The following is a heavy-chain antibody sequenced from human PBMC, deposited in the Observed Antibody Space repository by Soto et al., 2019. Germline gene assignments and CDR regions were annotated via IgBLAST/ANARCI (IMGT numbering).Heavy chain of an antibody. CDR1: GGCVSSYY. J-gene: IGHJ4*02. V-gene: IGHV4-59*02. CDR2: VYYSGST. Sequence: SETLSLTCTVSGGCVSSYYWTWVRQPPGKGLEWIGYVYYSGSTHYNPSLKSRVTISLDTSKNQFSLKLTSVTAADTAMYFCASSPPAMVAPNIWGQGTLVTVSS. D-gene: IGHD5-18*01. CDR3: ASSPPAMVAPNI.